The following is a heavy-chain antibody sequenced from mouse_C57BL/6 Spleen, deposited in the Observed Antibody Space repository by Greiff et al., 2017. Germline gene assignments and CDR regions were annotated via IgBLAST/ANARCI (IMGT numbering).Heavy chain of an antibody. D-gene: IGHD1-1*01. CDR1: GYTFTDYN. V-gene: IGHV1-18*01. Sequence: EVQLQQSGPELVKPGASVKIPCKASGYTFTDYNMDWVKQSHGKSLEWIGDINPNNGGTIYNQKFKGKATLTVDKSSSTAYMGLRSLTSEDTAVYYGAIRGLRPWYFDVWGTGTTVTVSS. CDR3: AIRGLRPWYFDV. J-gene: IGHJ1*03. CDR2: INPNNGGT.